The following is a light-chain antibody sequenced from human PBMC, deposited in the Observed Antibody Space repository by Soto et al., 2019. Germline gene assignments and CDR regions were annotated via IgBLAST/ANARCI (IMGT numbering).Light chain of an antibody. CDR3: QQKYRVPRT. J-gene: IGKJ1*01. Sequence: DIQMTQSPSSLSASVGDRVTITCLASQSISTYLNWYQHKPGKAPKILIYGASSLQSRVPSSFSGSGSGTDFTLTISSLQPEDFATYFCQQKYRVPRTFGQGTKVDIK. CDR2: GAS. V-gene: IGKV1-39*01. CDR1: QSISTY.